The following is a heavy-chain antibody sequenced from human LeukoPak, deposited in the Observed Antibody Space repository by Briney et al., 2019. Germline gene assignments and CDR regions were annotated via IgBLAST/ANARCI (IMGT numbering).Heavy chain of an antibody. CDR2: ISHSGSDT. D-gene: IGHD3-22*01. J-gene: IGHJ4*02. CDR3: AKNGYDNQGVYFDY. V-gene: IGHV3-23*01. Sequence: GGSLRLSCAASGFTFSSNAMSWVRQAPGKGLEWVSGISHSGSDTHYADSVKGRFTISRDNSKNTLYLQMNSLRAEDTAVYYCAKNGYDNQGVYFDYWGQGTLVTVSS. CDR1: GFTFSSNA.